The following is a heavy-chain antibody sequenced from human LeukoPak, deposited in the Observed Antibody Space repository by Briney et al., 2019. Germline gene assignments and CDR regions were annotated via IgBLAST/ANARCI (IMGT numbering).Heavy chain of an antibody. CDR3: ARALRDGYRDNWFDP. V-gene: IGHV4-39*07. CDR1: GGSISSGSYY. J-gene: IGHJ5*02. Sequence: PSETLSLTCTVSGGSISSGSYYWSWIRQPPGKGLEWVGSIYYSGSTYYNPSLKSRVTISVDTSKNQFSLKLSSVTAADTAVYYCARALRDGYRDNWFDPWGQGTLVTVSS. D-gene: IGHD5-24*01. CDR2: IYYSGST.